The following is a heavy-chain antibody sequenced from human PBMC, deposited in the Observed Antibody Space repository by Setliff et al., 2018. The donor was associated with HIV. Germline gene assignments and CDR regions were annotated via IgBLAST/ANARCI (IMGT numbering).Heavy chain of an antibody. V-gene: IGHV5-51*01. CDR2: IYPGDADA. D-gene: IGHD6-19*01. Sequence: VESLKISCQASGYTFTNHWIGWVRQMPGEGLEWMGIIYPGDADAKYNPSFQGQVTISADKSINTAYLQWSSLKASDTAMYYCARKSAEATNWFDPWGQGTLVTVSS. J-gene: IGHJ5*02. CDR1: GYTFTNHW. CDR3: ARKSAEATNWFDP.